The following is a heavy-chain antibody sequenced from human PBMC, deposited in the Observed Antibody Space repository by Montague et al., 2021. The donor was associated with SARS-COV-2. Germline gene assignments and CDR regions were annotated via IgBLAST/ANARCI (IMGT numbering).Heavy chain of an antibody. Sequence: SETLSLTCTVSGGSISSCYWGWIRQPPGKGLEWIGYIYYSGSTNYNPSLKSRVTISVDTSKNQFSLKLSSVTAADTAVYYCARSRRITIFGVGLSNYYGMDVWGQGTTVTVSS. V-gene: IGHV4-59*01. CDR3: ARSRRITIFGVGLSNYYGMDV. CDR2: IYYSGST. J-gene: IGHJ6*02. D-gene: IGHD3-3*01. CDR1: GGSISSCY.